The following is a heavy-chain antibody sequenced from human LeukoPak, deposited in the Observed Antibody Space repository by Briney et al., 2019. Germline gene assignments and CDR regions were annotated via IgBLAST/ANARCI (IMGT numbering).Heavy chain of an antibody. CDR1: GGSISSSSYY. CDR2: IYYSGST. V-gene: IGHV4-39*01. D-gene: IGHD3-22*01. CDR3: GSGYLLRLYYYYGMDV. J-gene: IGHJ6*02. Sequence: SETLSLTCTVSGGSISSSSYYWGWIRQPPGKGLEWIGSIYYSGSTYHNPSLKSRVTISVDTSKNQFSLKLSSVTAADTAVYYCGSGYLLRLYYYYGMDVWGQGTAVTVSS.